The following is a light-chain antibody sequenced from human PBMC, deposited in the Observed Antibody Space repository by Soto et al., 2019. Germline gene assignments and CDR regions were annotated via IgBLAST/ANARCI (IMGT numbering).Light chain of an antibody. J-gene: IGKJ1*01. CDR2: GAS. CDR3: QQYGSSPRT. CDR1: QSVSSNY. Sequence: EIVLTQSPGTLSLPPGERATLSCRASQSVSSNYLAWYQQKPGQAPRLLIYGASSRATGIPDRFSGSGSGTDFTLTIIRLEPEDFAVYYCQQYGSSPRTFGQGTKVDIK. V-gene: IGKV3-20*01.